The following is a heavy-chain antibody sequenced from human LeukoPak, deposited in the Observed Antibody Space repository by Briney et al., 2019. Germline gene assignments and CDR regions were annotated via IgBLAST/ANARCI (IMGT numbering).Heavy chain of an antibody. CDR3: ARARRIDFWSALGAFDI. CDR1: SGSISSYY. D-gene: IGHD3-3*01. V-gene: IGHV4-4*07. J-gene: IGHJ3*02. CDR2: IYTSGST. Sequence: SETLSLTCTVSSGSISSYYWSWIRQPAGKGLEWVGRIYTSGSTNYNPSLKSRVTMSVDTSKNQFSLKLSSVTAADTAVYYCARARRIDFWSALGAFDIWGQGTMVTVSS.